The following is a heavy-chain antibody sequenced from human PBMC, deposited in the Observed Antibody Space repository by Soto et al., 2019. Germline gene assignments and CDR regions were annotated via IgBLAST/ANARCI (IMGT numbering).Heavy chain of an antibody. CDR1: GYDFTNYG. CDR2: ISAYNGNI. Sequence: QVRLVQSGAEVKKPGASVKVSCKTYGYDFTNYGINWVRQAPGQGLEWMGWISAYNGNIVYAQNFRGRATLTTDTSTGPAYMELRSLRSDDTAVYYCARGHDILPGWKFTFWCQGTLVTVSS. J-gene: IGHJ4*02. D-gene: IGHD3-9*01. V-gene: IGHV1-18*01. CDR3: ARGHDILPGWKFTF.